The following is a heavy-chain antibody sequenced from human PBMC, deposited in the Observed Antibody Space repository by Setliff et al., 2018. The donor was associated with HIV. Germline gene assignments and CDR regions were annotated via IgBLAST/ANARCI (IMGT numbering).Heavy chain of an antibody. CDR3: ARDNTAFDI. V-gene: IGHV1-46*01. CDR2: VYPSDGST. D-gene: IGHD2-2*02. Sequence: ASVKVSCKASGYTFTSYYMHWVRQAPGQGLEWMGMVYPSDGSTSFAQKFQGRVTMTRDTSTSTIYMELNSLTSEDTAVYYCARDNTAFDIWGQGTMVTVSS. J-gene: IGHJ3*02. CDR1: GYTFTSYY.